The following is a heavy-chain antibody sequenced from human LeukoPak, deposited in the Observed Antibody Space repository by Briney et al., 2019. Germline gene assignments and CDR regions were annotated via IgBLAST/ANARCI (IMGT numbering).Heavy chain of an antibody. CDR2: IYYTGST. CDR3: ARARTGFDL. Sequence: SETLSLTCTVSGGSISNDYWSWIRQPPGKGLEWIGYIYYTGSTNYNPSLKSGVTISVDTSKSRLSLKLRSVYAAYSAVYYWARARTGFDLWGQGALVTVSS. D-gene: IGHD1-1*01. V-gene: IGHV4-59*01. CDR1: GGSISNDY. J-gene: IGHJ5*02.